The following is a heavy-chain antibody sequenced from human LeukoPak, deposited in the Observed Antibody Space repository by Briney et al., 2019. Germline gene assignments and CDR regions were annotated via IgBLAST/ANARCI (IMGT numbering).Heavy chain of an antibody. Sequence: GASVKVSCKTSAYSFSNYGFNWVRQAPGQGLEWMGWISAYNGNTKHAQKPQGRFTMSTDTSTSTAYMELRSLTSDDTAVYYCARAEGVVVAAHIDVWGKGTTVIVSS. CDR2: ISAYNGNT. V-gene: IGHV1-18*01. D-gene: IGHD2-15*01. CDR1: AYSFSNYG. CDR3: ARAEGVVVAAHIDV. J-gene: IGHJ6*03.